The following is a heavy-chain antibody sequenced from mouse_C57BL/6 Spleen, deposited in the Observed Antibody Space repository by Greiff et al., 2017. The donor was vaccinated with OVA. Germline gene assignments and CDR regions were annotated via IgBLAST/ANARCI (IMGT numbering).Heavy chain of an antibody. D-gene: IGHD2-1*01. V-gene: IGHV1-50*01. CDR3: ARRGLYYSFAY. J-gene: IGHJ3*01. Sequence: QVQLQQPGAELVKPGASVKLSCKASGYTFTSYWMQWVKQRPGQGLEWIGEIDPSDSYTNYNQKFKGKATLTVATSSSTAYMQLSSLTSEDSAVYYCARRGLYYSFAYWGQGTLVTVSA. CDR2: IDPSDSYT. CDR1: GYTFTSYW.